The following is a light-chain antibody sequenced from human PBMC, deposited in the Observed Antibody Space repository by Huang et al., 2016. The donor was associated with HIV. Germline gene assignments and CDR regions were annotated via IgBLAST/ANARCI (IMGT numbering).Light chain of an antibody. J-gene: IGKJ2*01. V-gene: IGKV3-15*01. CDR2: GAS. CDR1: QSVGSK. CDR3: QQYNNWPYT. Sequence: DTVMTQTPATLSVSPGARATLSCRASQSVGSKLAWFQQKPGQAPRLLIHGASTRATGIPARFSGSGSGTEFTLTISSLQSEDFAVYYCQQYNNWPYTFGQGTKLEIK.